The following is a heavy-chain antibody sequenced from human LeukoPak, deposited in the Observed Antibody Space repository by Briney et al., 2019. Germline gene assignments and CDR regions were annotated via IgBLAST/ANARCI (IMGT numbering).Heavy chain of an antibody. CDR1: GGSISSYY. CDR2: IYTSGST. D-gene: IGHD3-10*01. J-gene: IGHJ6*02. Sequence: SETLSLTCTVSGGSISSYYWSWIRQPAGKGLEWIGHIYTSGSTNYNPSLKSRVTMSVDTSKNQFSLKVNSVTAADTAVYYCARAHSMVRGVIIRYYYYGMDVWGQGTTVTVSS. V-gene: IGHV4-4*07. CDR3: ARAHSMVRGVIIRYYYYGMDV.